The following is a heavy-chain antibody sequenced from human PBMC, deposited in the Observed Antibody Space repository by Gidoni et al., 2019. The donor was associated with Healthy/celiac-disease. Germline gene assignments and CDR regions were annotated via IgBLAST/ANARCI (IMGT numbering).Heavy chain of an antibody. J-gene: IGHJ4*02. V-gene: IGHV3-48*02. Sequence: EVQLVESGGGLVQPGGSLRLSCAASGFTFSSYSMNWVRQAQGKGLEWVSYISSSSSTIYYADSVKGRFTISRDNAKNSLYLQMNSLRDEDTAVYYCARDRKYYDFWSGYLGYWGQGTLVTVSS. CDR3: ARDRKYYDFWSGYLGY. D-gene: IGHD3-3*01. CDR2: ISSSSSTI. CDR1: GFTFSSYS.